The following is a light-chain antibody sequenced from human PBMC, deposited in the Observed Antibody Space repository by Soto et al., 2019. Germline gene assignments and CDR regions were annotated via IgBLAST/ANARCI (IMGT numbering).Light chain of an antibody. Sequence: QSALTQPRSVSGSPGQSVTISCTGASNNVGGYNYVSWYQHHPGKVPQLIIYDVTKRPSGVPDRFSGPKSGNTASLTISGLQVEDEADYYCCSYAGTYTWIFGGGTKLTVL. CDR3: CSYAGTYTWI. J-gene: IGLJ2*01. CDR1: SNNVGGYNY. CDR2: DVT. V-gene: IGLV2-11*01.